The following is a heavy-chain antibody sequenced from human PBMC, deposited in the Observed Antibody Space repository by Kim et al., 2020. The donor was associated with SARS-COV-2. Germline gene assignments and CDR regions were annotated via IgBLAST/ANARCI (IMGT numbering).Heavy chain of an antibody. CDR3: VSERMEGALDI. V-gene: IGHV3-48*02. CDR2: I. D-gene: IGHD2-8*01. Sequence: IYYENTVKCRFTNSRDIAKNTLYLQMNSLSEEDTALYYCVSERMEGALDIWGQGTMVTVSS. J-gene: IGHJ3*02.